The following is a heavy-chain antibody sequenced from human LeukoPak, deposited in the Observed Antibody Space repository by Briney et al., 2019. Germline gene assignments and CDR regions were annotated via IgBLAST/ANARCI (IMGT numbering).Heavy chain of an antibody. CDR2: IRSKIYGGTP. J-gene: IGHJ4*02. Sequence: GGSLRLSCTASGFTFGDYAMTWVRQAPGKGLEWVGFIRSKIYGGTPEYAASVKGRFTISRDDSKGITYLQMNSLKTEDTAVYYCTRDQTPYYWGQGTLVTVSS. CDR3: TRDQTPYY. V-gene: IGHV3-49*04. CDR1: GFTFGDYA.